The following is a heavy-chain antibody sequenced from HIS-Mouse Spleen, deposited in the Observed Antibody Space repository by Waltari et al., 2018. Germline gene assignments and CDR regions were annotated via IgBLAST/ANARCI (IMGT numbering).Heavy chain of an antibody. J-gene: IGHJ3*02. Sequence: QVQLQESGPGLVKPSETLSLTCTVSGGSISSYYWSWIRQPPGKGLEWIGYIYYSGSTNTNPAPRGRVTISVDTSKNQFSLRLSSVTAADTAVYYCARQGRADIVATTQSPDAFDIWGQGTMVTVSS. D-gene: IGHD5-12*01. CDR3: ARQGRADIVATTQSPDAFDI. CDR1: GGSISSYY. CDR2: IYYSGST. V-gene: IGHV4-59*08.